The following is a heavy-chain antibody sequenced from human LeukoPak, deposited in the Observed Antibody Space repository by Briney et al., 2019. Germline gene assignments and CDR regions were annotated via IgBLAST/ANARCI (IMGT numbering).Heavy chain of an antibody. CDR3: ARAQVLLWFGGDWFDP. Sequence: PSETLSLTCAVYGGSFSGYYWSWVRQPPGKGREWIGEINHSGSTNYNPSLKSRVTISVDTSKNQFSLKLSSVTAADTAVYYCARAQVLLWFGGDWFDPWGQGTLVTVSS. CDR1: GGSFSGYY. J-gene: IGHJ5*02. CDR2: INHSGST. D-gene: IGHD3-10*01. V-gene: IGHV4-34*01.